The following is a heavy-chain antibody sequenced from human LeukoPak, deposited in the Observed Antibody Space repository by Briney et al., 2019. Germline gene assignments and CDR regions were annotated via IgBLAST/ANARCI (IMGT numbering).Heavy chain of an antibody. J-gene: IGHJ4*02. CDR2: ISYDGSNK. Sequence: PGRSLRLSCAASGFTFSSYAMHWVRQAPGKGLEWVAGISYDGSNKYYADSVKGRFTISRDNSKNTLYLQMNSLRAEDTAVYYCAREPIAAPDNFDCWGRGTLVTVSS. D-gene: IGHD6-13*01. V-gene: IGHV3-30-3*01. CDR1: GFTFSSYA. CDR3: AREPIAAPDNFDC.